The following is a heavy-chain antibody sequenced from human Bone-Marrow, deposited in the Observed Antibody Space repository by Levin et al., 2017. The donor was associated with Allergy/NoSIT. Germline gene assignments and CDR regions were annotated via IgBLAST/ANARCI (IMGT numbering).Heavy chain of an antibody. CDR1: GFTFSSYG. CDR3: AKDAVGGDYYYYGMDV. D-gene: IGHD3-16*01. CDR2: ISYDGSNK. J-gene: IGHJ6*02. V-gene: IGHV3-30*18. Sequence: QRGESLKISCAASGFTFSSYGMHWVRQAPGKGLEWVAVISYDGSNKYYADSVKGRFTISRDNSKNTLYLQMNSLRAEDTAVYYCAKDAVGGDYYYYGMDVWGQGTTVTVSS.